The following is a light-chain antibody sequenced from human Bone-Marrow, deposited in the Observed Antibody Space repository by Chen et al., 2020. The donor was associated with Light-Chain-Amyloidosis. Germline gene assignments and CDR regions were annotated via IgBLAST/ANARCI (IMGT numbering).Light chain of an antibody. Sequence: QSALTQPASVSGSPGQSITISCTGTSSDVGSYKFVSWFQHHPGKAPKLMLYEGTQRPSGVSTRFSGPKSGNTASLTISGLQAEDEADYYCSSYAGSSTFVVFGGGTQLTVL. V-gene: IGLV2-23*01. CDR2: EGT. CDR1: SSDVGSYKF. J-gene: IGLJ7*01. CDR3: SSYAGSSTFVV.